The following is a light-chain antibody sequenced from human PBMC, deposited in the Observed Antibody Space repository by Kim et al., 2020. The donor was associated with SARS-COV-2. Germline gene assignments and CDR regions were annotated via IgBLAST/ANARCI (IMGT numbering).Light chain of an antibody. Sequence: EIVLTQSPGTLSLSPGERATLSCRPSQSFNSNYLAWYQQKPGQAPRLLIYGASSRATGIPDRFSGSGSGTDFTLTITRLEPEDFAVYYCQQYSSSPATFGQGTKVDIK. J-gene: IGKJ1*01. CDR1: QSFNSNY. CDR2: GAS. CDR3: QQYSSSPAT. V-gene: IGKV3-20*01.